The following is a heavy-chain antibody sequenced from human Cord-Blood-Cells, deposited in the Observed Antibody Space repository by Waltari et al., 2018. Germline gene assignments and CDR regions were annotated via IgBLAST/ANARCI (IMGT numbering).Heavy chain of an antibody. CDR1: GFTVSSNY. CDR2: TYSGGST. Sequence: EVQLVESGGGLIQPGGSLRLSCAASGFTVSSNYMSWVRQAPEKGLEWVSVTYSGGSTYDADSVKGRFTIARDNSKKTLYLQMNSLRAEDTAVYYCARGGRGYSYGGGVDYWGQGTLVTVSS. J-gene: IGHJ4*02. V-gene: IGHV3-53*01. D-gene: IGHD5-18*01. CDR3: ARGGRGYSYGGGVDY.